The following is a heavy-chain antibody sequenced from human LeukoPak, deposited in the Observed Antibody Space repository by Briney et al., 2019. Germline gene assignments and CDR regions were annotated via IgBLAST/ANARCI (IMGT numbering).Heavy chain of an antibody. CDR3: ARHGRGSRSPNAFDF. CDR1: GYRFNDYW. D-gene: IGHD3-10*01. CDR2: NNPDDSDI. V-gene: IGHV5-51*01. J-gene: IGHJ3*01. Sequence: GESLKISCKGSGYRFNDYWIGWVRQMPGKGLQWMGVNNPDDSDIKYSPSFQGQVTISADKSIITAYLQWSSLKASDTAMYYCARHGRGSRSPNAFDFWGQGTMVTVPS.